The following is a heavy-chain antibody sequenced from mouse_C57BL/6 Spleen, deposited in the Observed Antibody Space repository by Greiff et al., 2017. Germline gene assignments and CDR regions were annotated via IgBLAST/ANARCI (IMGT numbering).Heavy chain of an antibody. D-gene: IGHD4-1*01. CDR2: ISSGGDYI. J-gene: IGHJ2*01. CDR3: TRLGRYYFDY. V-gene: IGHV5-9-1*02. Sequence: EVKLVESGEGLVKPGGSLKLSCAASGFTFSSYAMSLVRQTPEKRLEWVAYISSGGDYIYYADTVKGRFTISRDNARNTLYLQMSSLKSEDTAMYYCTRLGRYYFDYWGQGTTLTVSS. CDR1: GFTFSSYA.